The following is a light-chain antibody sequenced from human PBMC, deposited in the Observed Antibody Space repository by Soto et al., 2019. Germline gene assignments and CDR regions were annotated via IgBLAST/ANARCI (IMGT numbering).Light chain of an antibody. CDR2: DAS. Sequence: EIVLTQSPATLSLSPGERATLSCRASQSVSSYLAWYQQKPGQAPRLLIYDASNRATGIPARFSGSGSETDFTLTSSSLEPEDFAVYYCQQRSNWAPYTFGQGTKLEIK. CDR1: QSVSSY. CDR3: QQRSNWAPYT. J-gene: IGKJ2*01. V-gene: IGKV3-11*01.